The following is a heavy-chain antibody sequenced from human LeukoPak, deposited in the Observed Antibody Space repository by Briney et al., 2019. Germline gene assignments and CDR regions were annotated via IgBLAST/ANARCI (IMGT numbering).Heavy chain of an antibody. D-gene: IGHD3-10*01. CDR1: GDSVSSNSAA. V-gene: IGHV6-1*01. Sequence: SQTLSLTCAISGDSVSSNSAAWNWIRRSPSRGLEWLGRTYYRSKWYNDYAVSVKSRITINPDTSKNQFSLQLNSVTPEDTAVYYCARDRSLSGSYYLHNWFDPWGQGTLVTVSS. J-gene: IGHJ5*02. CDR2: TYYRSKWYN. CDR3: ARDRSLSGSYYLHNWFDP.